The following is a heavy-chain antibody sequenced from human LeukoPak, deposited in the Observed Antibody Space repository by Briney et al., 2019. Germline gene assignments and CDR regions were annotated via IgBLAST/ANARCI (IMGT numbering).Heavy chain of an antibody. V-gene: IGHV4-59*01. Sequence: SETLSLTCTVSGGSISSYYWSWIRQPPGKGLEWIGYIYYSGSTNYNPSLKSRVTISVDTSKNQFTLKLSSVTAADMAVYYCARAPPPPSWYFDLWGRGTLVTASS. J-gene: IGHJ2*01. CDR2: IYYSGST. CDR3: ARAPPPPSWYFDL. CDR1: GGSISSYY.